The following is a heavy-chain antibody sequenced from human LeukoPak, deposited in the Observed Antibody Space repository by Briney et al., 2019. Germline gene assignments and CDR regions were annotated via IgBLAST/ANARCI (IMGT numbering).Heavy chain of an antibody. V-gene: IGHV3-23*01. D-gene: IGHD3-22*01. CDR2: ISGSGGST. CDR3: ARDSSGYYVPRYFQH. J-gene: IGHJ1*01. CDR1: GFTFSSYA. Sequence: GGSLRLSCAASGFTFSSYAMSWVRQAPGKGLEWVSAISGSGGSTYYADSVKGRFTISRDNAKNSLYLQMNSLRAEDTAVYYCARDSSGYYVPRYFQHWGQGTLVTVSS.